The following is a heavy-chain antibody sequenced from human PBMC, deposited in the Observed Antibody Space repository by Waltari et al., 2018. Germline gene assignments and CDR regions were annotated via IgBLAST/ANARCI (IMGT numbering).Heavy chain of an antibody. J-gene: IGHJ6*02. CDR1: GITFSSYW. CDR2: INTDGSIT. CDR3: AGARAHGMDV. Sequence: EVYLVESGGGLVQPGGSLRLSCAASGITFSSYWMHWVRQAPGQGLVGVSQINTDGSITGYADSVSGTFTISRDNARTALDLQMNSLRVEDTAAYYCAGARAHGMDVWGQGTTVTVSS. V-gene: IGHV3-74*02.